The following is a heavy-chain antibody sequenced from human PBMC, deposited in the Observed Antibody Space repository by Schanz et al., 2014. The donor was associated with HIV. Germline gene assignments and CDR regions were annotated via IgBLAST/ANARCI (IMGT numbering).Heavy chain of an antibody. CDR1: GGTFSSYD. CDR3: ARARAKIEGRPVGNWFDP. D-gene: IGHD6-6*01. J-gene: IGHJ5*02. CDR2: MNPNSGHT. V-gene: IGHV1-8*01. Sequence: QVQLVQSGAEVKKPGSSVKVSRKASGGTFSSYDINWVRQATGQGLEWMGWMNPNSGHTGYAQKFQGRVDMTRTTSISTAYLELRGLTSEDTAVYFCARARAKIEGRPVGNWFDPWGQGTLVTVSS.